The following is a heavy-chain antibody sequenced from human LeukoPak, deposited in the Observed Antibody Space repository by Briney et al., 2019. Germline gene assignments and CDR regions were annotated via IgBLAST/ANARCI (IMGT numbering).Heavy chain of an antibody. Sequence: GGSLRLSCAASGFTFNTYWMNWVRQAPGKGLEWVANIKQDGSEKFYVDSVRGRFTISRDNAKNALYLQMNSLRVEDTAVYYCARGNSGYHNNWFDPWGQGTLVTVSS. V-gene: IGHV3-7*01. CDR3: ARGNSGYHNNWFDP. CDR2: IKQDGSEK. CDR1: GFTFNTYW. J-gene: IGHJ5*02. D-gene: IGHD3-3*01.